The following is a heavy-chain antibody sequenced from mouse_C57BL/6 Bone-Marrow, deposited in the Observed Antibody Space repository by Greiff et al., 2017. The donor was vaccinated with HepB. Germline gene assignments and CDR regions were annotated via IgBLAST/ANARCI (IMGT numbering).Heavy chain of an antibody. J-gene: IGHJ4*01. Sequence: EVHLVESEGGLVQPGSSMKLSCTASGFTFSDYYMAWVRQVPEKGLEWVANINYDGSSTYYLDSLKSRFNISRDNAKNILYLQMSSLKSEDTATYYCARDGKNYAMDYWGQGTSVTVSS. CDR3: ARDGKNYAMDY. CDR2: INYDGSST. V-gene: IGHV5-16*01. CDR1: GFTFSDYY.